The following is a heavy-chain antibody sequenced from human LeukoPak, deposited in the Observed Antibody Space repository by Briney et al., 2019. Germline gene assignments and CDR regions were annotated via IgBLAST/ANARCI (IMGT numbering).Heavy chain of an antibody. CDR3: AKDSRSRNYDSSGYSTH. Sequence: PGGSPRLSCAASGFIFSNYGMHWVRQAPGKGLEWVAVISYDGSNKYYADSVKGRFTISRDNSKNTLYLEMNSLRAEDTAVYYCAKDSRSRNYDSSGYSTHWGQGTLVTVSS. D-gene: IGHD3-22*01. J-gene: IGHJ4*02. CDR2: ISYDGSNK. V-gene: IGHV3-30*18. CDR1: GFIFSNYG.